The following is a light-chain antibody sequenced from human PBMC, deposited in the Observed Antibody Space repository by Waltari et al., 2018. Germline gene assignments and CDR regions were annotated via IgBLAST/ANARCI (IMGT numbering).Light chain of an antibody. V-gene: IGKV3-20*01. J-gene: IGKJ4*01. CDR3: QQYGTSPLT. CDR1: QTVMSDY. CDR2: GAS. Sequence: ENVLTQSPGTLSLSPGERAILSCRASQTVMSDYLAWYQQKPGQAPRLLIYGASTRATGTPDRFRGSGSGTDFTLTISRLEPEDFAVYHCQQYGTSPLTFGGGTKVEI.